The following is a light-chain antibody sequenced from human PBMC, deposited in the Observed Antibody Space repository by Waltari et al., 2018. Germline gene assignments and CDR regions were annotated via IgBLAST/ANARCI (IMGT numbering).Light chain of an antibody. CDR1: QSVSRA. J-gene: IGKJ1*01. CDR2: GAS. V-gene: IGKV3-20*01. CDR3: QHYLRLPVT. Sequence: SCRDSQSVSRALAWYQQKPGQAPRLVIYGASTRATGIPDRFSGSGSGTDFSLTISRLEPDDFAVYYCQHYLRLPVTFGQGTTVEI.